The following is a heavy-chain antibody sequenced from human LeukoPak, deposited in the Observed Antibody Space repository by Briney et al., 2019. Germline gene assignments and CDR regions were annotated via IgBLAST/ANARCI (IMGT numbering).Heavy chain of an antibody. J-gene: IGHJ4*02. Sequence: KPSETLSLTCAVYGGSFSAYYWSWIRQPPGKGLEWIGEINHSGSTNYNPSLKSRVTMSVDTTRNQFSLKLNSVTAADAAVYYCVRADGRDGYKGLVDYWGQGTLVTVSS. CDR3: VRADGRDGYKGLVDY. CDR2: INHSGST. CDR1: GGSFSAYY. V-gene: IGHV4-34*01. D-gene: IGHD5-24*01.